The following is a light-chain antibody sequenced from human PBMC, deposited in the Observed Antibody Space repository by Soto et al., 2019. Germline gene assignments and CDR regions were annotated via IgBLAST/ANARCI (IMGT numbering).Light chain of an antibody. CDR3: QQRSNWQGT. CDR2: DAS. CDR1: QSVSSY. V-gene: IGKV3-11*01. Sequence: EIVLPQSPATLSLSPGERATLSCRASQSVSSYLAWYQQKPGQAPRLLIYDASNRATGIPARFSGSGSGTDFTLTISSLEPEDFAVYYCQQRSNWQGTFGQGTKVDIK. J-gene: IGKJ1*01.